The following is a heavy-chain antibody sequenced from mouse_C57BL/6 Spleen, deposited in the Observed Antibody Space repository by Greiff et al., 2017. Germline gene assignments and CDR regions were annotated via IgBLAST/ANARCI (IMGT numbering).Heavy chain of an antibody. V-gene: IGHV1-55*01. CDR1: GYTFPSYW. CDR2: IYPGSGST. CDR3: ARDGYYYGRVGYYFDY. J-gene: IGHJ2*01. D-gene: IGHD1-1*01. Sequence: QVQLQQPGAELVKPGASVKMSCKASGYTFPSYWITWVEQRPGQGLEWIGDIYPGSGSTNYNEKFKSKATLTVDTSSSTAYMQLSSLTSEDSAVYYCARDGYYYGRVGYYFDYWGQGTTLTVSS.